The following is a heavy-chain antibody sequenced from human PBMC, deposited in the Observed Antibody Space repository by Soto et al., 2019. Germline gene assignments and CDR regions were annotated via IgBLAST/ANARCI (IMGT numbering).Heavy chain of an antibody. J-gene: IGHJ5*02. Sequence: LSLTCTVSGGSISSYYWSWSRQPAGKGLEWIGRIYTSGSTNYNPSLKSRVTMSVDTSKNQFSLKLSSVTAADTAVYYCARVPSVYDSSGYWYNWFDTWGQGALVTVSS. V-gene: IGHV4-4*07. CDR3: ARVPSVYDSSGYWYNWFDT. D-gene: IGHD3-22*01. CDR1: GGSISSYY. CDR2: IYTSGST.